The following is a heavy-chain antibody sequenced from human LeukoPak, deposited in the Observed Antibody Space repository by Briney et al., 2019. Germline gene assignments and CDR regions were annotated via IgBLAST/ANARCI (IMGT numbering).Heavy chain of an antibody. J-gene: IGHJ4*02. Sequence: GGSLRLSCAASGFTFSSYAMHWVRQAPGKGLEWVAVISYDGSNKYYADSVKGRFTISRDNSKNTLHLQMNSLRAEDTAVYYCARLAAYFDYWGQGTLVTVSS. CDR1: GFTFSSYA. D-gene: IGHD6-19*01. CDR3: ARLAAYFDY. V-gene: IGHV3-30*01. CDR2: ISYDGSNK.